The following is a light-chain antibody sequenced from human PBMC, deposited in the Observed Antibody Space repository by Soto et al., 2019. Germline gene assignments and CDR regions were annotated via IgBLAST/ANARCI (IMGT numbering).Light chain of an antibody. CDR2: GVS. CDR3: QQYGKT. CDR1: QSVGSTY. V-gene: IGKV3-20*01. Sequence: EIVLTQSPGTLSLSPGERATLSCRASQSVGSTYLAWYQQKPGQAPRLLIYGVSSRATGIPDRFSGSGSGTDFTLTISRLEPEDFAVYYCQQYGKTFGQGTKVDNK. J-gene: IGKJ1*01.